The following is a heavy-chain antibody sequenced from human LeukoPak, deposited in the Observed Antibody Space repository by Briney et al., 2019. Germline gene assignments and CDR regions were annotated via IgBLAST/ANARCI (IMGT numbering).Heavy chain of an antibody. Sequence: GGSLRLPCAASGFTFSVHWMRWVRQAPGKGREWVANIKPDGSEKNYVDSVKGRFTISIDNAKHSLYLQMNSLRVEDTAVYWCARELSWSGRDYWGQGTLVTVSS. CDR2: IKPDGSEK. D-gene: IGHD3-3*01. J-gene: IGHJ4*02. V-gene: IGHV3-7*01. CDR1: GFTFSVHW. CDR3: ARELSWSGRDY.